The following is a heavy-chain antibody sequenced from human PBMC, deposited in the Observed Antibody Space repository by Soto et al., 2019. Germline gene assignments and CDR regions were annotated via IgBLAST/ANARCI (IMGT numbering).Heavy chain of an antibody. CDR3: ARGRTIFGVDYFDY. Sequence: SETLSLTCAVSGYSISSGYYWGWIRQPPGKGLEWIGSIYHSGSTYYNPSLKSRVTISVDTSKKQFFLKLNSVTAADTAVYYCARGRTIFGVDYFDYWGQGTLVTVSS. CDR2: IYHSGST. J-gene: IGHJ4*02. V-gene: IGHV4-38-2*01. CDR1: GYSISSGYY. D-gene: IGHD3-3*01.